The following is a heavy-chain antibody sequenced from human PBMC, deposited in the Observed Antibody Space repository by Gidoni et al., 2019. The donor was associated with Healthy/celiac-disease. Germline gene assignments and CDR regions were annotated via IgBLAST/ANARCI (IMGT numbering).Heavy chain of an antibody. J-gene: IGHJ6*02. D-gene: IGHD2-2*01. CDR3: ARVRLVPAAISSPYYYYGMDV. CDR1: GFTFSSYS. Sequence: EVQLVESGGGLVQPGGSLRLSCAASGFTFSSYSMNWVRQAPGKGLEWVSYISSSSSTIYYADSVKGRFTISRDNAKNSLYLQMNSLRDEDTAVYYCARVRLVPAAISSPYYYYGMDVWGQGTTVTVSS. CDR2: ISSSSSTI. V-gene: IGHV3-48*02.